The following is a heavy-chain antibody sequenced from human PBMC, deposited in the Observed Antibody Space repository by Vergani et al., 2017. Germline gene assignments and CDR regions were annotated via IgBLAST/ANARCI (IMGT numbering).Heavy chain of an antibody. CDR1: GFTVSSNY. J-gene: IGHJ4*02. V-gene: IGHV3-66*01. D-gene: IGHD3-16*02. CDR2: IYSCGST. CDR3: ARGYRYPYYFDY. Sequence: EVQLVESGGGLVQPGGSLRLSCAASGFTVSSNYISWVRQAPGKGLEWVSIIYSCGSTYYADSLKGRFNISRDNSKNTLYLQMNRLRAEDTAVYYCARGYRYPYYFDYWGQGTLVTVSS.